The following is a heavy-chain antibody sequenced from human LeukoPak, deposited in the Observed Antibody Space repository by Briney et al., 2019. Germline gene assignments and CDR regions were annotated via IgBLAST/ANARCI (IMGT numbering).Heavy chain of an antibody. J-gene: IGHJ4*02. D-gene: IGHD7-27*01. CDR3: AKYPVSGLSYTGSIDY. CDR2: ISGSGGST. CDR1: GFTFSSYA. V-gene: IGHV3-23*01. Sequence: GGSLRLSCAASGFTFSSYAMSWVRQAPGKGLEWVSAISGSGGSTYYADSVKGRFTISRDNSKNTLYLQMNSLRAEDTAVYYCAKYPVSGLSYTGSIDYWGQGTLVTVSS.